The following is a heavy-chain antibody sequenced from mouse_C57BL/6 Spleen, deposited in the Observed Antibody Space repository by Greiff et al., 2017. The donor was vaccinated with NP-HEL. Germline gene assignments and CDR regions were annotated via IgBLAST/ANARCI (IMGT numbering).Heavy chain of an antibody. D-gene: IGHD1-1*01. CDR3: AVGGYYYGSSYGGYYAMDY. CDR2: INPNNGGT. V-gene: IGHV1-18*01. J-gene: IGHJ4*01. Sequence: EVQLQQSGPELVKPGASVKIPCKASGYTFTDYNMDWVKQSPGKSLEWIGEINPNNGGTIYNQKFKGKATLTVDKSSSTAYMELRSLTSEDTAVYYCAVGGYYYGSSYGGYYAMDYWGQGTSVTVSS. CDR1: GYTFTDYN.